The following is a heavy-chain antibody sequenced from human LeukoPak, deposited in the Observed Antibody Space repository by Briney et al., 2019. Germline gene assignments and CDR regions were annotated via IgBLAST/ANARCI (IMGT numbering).Heavy chain of an antibody. CDR3: ARDHLAVAGILDY. V-gene: IGHV3-53*01. J-gene: IGHJ4*02. CDR1: GLTVSSNF. D-gene: IGHD6-19*01. Sequence: PGGSLRLSCAASGLTVSSNFMSWIRQAPGKGLEWVSVIYSGGNTYYADSVRGRFTISRDNSKNTLYLQMNSLRAEDTAVYYCARDHLAVAGILDYWGQGTLVTVSS. CDR2: IYSGGNT.